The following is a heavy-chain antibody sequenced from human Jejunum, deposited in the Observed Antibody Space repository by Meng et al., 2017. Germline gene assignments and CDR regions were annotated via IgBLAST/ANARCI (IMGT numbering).Heavy chain of an antibody. J-gene: IGHJ4*02. CDR1: GYSFSSYA. D-gene: IGHD1-7*01. V-gene: IGHV1-18*01. CDR2: ITIYNGNT. CDR3: ARDEGTTTAFDY. Sequence: VQLVQSGAEVTNPGASVKVSCKASGYSFSSYAITWVRQAPGQGLEWMGYITIYNGNTKYAQNLQGRVTLTTDTSTSTAYMELRSLRYDDTAVYYCARDEGTTTAFDYWGQGTLVTVS.